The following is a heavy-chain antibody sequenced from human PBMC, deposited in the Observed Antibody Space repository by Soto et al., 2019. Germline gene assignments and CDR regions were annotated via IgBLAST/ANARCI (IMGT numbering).Heavy chain of an antibody. V-gene: IGHV4-59*12. J-gene: IGHJ4*02. Sequence: PSETLSLTCTVSGGSISSYYWSWIRQPPGKGLEWIGYIYYSGSTNYNPSLKSRVTISVDTSKNQFSLKLSSVTAADTAVYYCARAAAAGTFIFDYWGQGTLVTVSS. CDR3: ARAAAAGTFIFDY. D-gene: IGHD6-13*01. CDR1: GGSISSYY. CDR2: IYYSGST.